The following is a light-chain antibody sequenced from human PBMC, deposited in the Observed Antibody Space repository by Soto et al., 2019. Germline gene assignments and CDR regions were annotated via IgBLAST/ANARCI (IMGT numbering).Light chain of an antibody. Sequence: DIQMTQSPSSLSVSVGDRVTINCRTSQSITNYLNWYQQKPGKAPKLLVYAASSVQIGVPSRFSGNGSGTDFTLTISSLQREDFASYYCQQSDSYPYTFGQGTKLEIK. CDR3: QQSDSYPYT. CDR1: QSITNY. CDR2: AAS. J-gene: IGKJ2*01. V-gene: IGKV1-39*01.